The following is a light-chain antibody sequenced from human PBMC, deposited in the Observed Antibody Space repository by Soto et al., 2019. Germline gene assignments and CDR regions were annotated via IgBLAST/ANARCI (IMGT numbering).Light chain of an antibody. CDR1: SSDVRGYNH. CDR3: TSSTSGSLYV. J-gene: IGLJ1*01. Sequence: QSVLTQPASVYGSPGQSITISCTGTSSDVRGYNHVSWYQQYPGKVPKLLFYNVSHRPSGVSNRFPGAKSGNTASLTISGLQAEDEADYFCTSSTSGSLYVFGTGTKVTVL. V-gene: IGLV2-14*03. CDR2: NVS.